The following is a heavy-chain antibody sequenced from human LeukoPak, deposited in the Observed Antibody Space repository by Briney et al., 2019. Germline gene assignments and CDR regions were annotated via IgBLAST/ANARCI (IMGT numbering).Heavy chain of an antibody. CDR3: ARGLNSSGWKQYYYGMDV. J-gene: IGHJ6*02. D-gene: IGHD6-19*01. CDR1: GFTFSSYS. Sequence: GGSLRLSCAASGFTFSSYSMNWVRQAPGKGLEWVSSISSSSSYIYYADSVKGRFTISRDNAKNSLYLQMNSLRAEDTAVYYCARGLNSSGWKQYYYGMDVWGQGTTVTVSS. CDR2: ISSSSSYI. V-gene: IGHV3-21*01.